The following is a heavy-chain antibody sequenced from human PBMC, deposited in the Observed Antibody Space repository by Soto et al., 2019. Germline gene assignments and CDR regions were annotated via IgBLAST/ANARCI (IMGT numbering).Heavy chain of an antibody. CDR2: IIPIFGTA. CDR1: GGTFSSYA. V-gene: IGHV1-69*01. CDR3: ARSERWLQSSPFDY. D-gene: IGHD5-12*01. J-gene: IGHJ4*02. Sequence: VQLVQSGAEVKKPGSSVKVSCKASGGTFSSYAISWVRQAPGQGLEWMGGIIPIFGTANYAQKFQGRVTITADESTSTADMELSSLRSEDTAVYYCARSERWLQSSPFDYWGQGTLVTVSS.